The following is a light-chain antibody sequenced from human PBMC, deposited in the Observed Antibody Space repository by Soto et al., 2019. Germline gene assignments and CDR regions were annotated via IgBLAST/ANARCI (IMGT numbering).Light chain of an antibody. Sequence: EIVMTQSPATLSVSPGDRATLSCRASESVTSSLAWYQQKPGRPPRLLIYAASTRATDVPARFSGGGSETEFTLTISRLHSEDFAVYFCQQYNIWPLWTLGQGTKVDIK. CDR2: AAS. V-gene: IGKV3-15*01. J-gene: IGKJ1*01. CDR1: ESVTSS. CDR3: QQYNIWPLWT.